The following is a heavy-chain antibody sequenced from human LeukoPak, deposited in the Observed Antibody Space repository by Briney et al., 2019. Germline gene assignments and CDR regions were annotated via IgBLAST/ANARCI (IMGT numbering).Heavy chain of an antibody. CDR3: ARGRSSSL. CDR2: INHSGST. D-gene: IGHD6-13*01. V-gene: IGHV4-39*07. CDR1: GGSITGSTYY. Sequence: SETLSLTCTVSGGSITGSTYYWGWIRQPPGKGLEWIGEINHSGSTNYNPSLKSRVTISVDTSKNQFSLKLSSVTAADTAVYYCARGRSSSLWGQGTLVTVSS. J-gene: IGHJ4*02.